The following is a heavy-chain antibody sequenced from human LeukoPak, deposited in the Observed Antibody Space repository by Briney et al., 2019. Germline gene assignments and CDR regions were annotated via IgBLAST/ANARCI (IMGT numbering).Heavy chain of an antibody. D-gene: IGHD3-10*01. CDR2: IYYSGST. V-gene: IGHV4-39*01. J-gene: IGHJ4*02. CDR1: GGSISSSSYY. CDR3: ARTKYGSGSYYDDY. Sequence: PSETLSLTCTVSGGSISSSSYYWGWIRQPPGKGLEWIGSIYYSGSTYYNPSLKGRVTISVDTSKNQFSLKLSSVTAADTAVYYCARTKYGSGSYYDDYWGQGTLVTVSS.